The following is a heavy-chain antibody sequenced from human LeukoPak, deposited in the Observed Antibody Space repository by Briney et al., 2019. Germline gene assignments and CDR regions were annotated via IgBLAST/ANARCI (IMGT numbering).Heavy chain of an antibody. V-gene: IGHV4-59*01. CDR3: ARARSSPELEDYFDY. Sequence: PSETLSITCTVSGGSISSYYWSWIRQPPGKGLEWIGYIYYSGSTNYNPSLKSRVTISVDTSKNQFSLKLSSVTAADTAVYYCARARSSPELEDYFDYWGQGTLVTVSS. CDR1: GGSISSYY. D-gene: IGHD3-10*01. J-gene: IGHJ4*02. CDR2: IYYSGST.